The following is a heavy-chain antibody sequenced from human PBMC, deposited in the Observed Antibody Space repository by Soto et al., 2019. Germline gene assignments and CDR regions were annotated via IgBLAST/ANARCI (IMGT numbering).Heavy chain of an antibody. CDR2: INHSGST. V-gene: IGHV4-34*01. CDR1: GGSFSGYY. J-gene: IGHJ6*03. CDR3: APRMPLVGKNLGLPAYMDV. Sequence: SETLSLTCAVYGGSFSGYYWSWLRQPPGKGLEWIGEINHSGSTNYNPSLKSRVTISVDTSKNQFSLKLSSVTAADTAVYYCAPRMPLVGKNLGLPAYMDVWGKGTTVTVS. D-gene: IGHD1-7*01.